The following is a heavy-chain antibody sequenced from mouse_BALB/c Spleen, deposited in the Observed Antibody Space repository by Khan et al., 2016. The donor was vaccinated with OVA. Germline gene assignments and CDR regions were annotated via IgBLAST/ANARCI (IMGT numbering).Heavy chain of an antibody. D-gene: IGHD3-3*01. V-gene: IGHV1-18*01. CDR3: ARDAGRY. CDR2: INPKNGVT. J-gene: IGHJ4*01. CDR1: GYTFTEYT. Sequence: EVQLQEFGPELVKPGASVKISCKTSGYTFTEYTLHWVKQSHGKSLGWIGVINPKNGVTSYNQKFRGKATLTVDKSSSTAYMEFRSLTSEDSAVYYCARDAGRYWGQGTSVTVSS.